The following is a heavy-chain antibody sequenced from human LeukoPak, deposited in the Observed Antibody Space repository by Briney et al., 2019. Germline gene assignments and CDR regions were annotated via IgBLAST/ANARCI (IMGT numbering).Heavy chain of an antibody. D-gene: IGHD1-26*01. Sequence: ASVKVSCKASGYTFTSYDVNWVRQATGQGLEWMGWMNPNCGNTGYAQKCQGRVTITRNARISTAYMELSSVRSEDTAVYYCARSIGVVGAIGVRYYFDYWGQRPVVTVST. CDR1: GYTFTSYD. CDR2: MNPNCGNT. V-gene: IGHV1-8*03. J-gene: IGHJ4*02. CDR3: ARSIGVVGAIGVRYYFDY.